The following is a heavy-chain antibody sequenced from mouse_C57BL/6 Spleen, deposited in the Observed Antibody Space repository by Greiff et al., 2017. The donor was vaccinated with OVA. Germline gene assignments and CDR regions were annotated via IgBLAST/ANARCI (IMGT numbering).Heavy chain of an antibody. D-gene: IGHD1-1*01. CDR3: TRRIYYYGSSFYYFDY. J-gene: IGHJ2*01. CDR1: GYTFTDYE. CDR2: IDPETGGT. Sequence: QVQLQQSGAELVRPGASVTLSCKASGYTFTDYEMHWVKQTPVHGLEWIGAIDPETGGTAYNQKFKGKAILTADKSSSTAYMELRRLTSEDSAVYYCTRRIYYYGSSFYYFDYWGQGTTLTVSS. V-gene: IGHV1-15*01.